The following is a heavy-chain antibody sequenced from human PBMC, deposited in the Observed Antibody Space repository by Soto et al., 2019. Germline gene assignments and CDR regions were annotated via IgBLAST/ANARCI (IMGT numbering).Heavy chain of an antibody. CDR2: ISSSSSTI. CDR3: ARDRGVDTAMDLEMDY. V-gene: IGHV3-48*04. CDR1: GFTFSSYS. D-gene: IGHD5-18*01. J-gene: IGHJ4*02. Sequence: PGGSLRLSCAASGFTFSSYSMNWVRQAPGKGLEWVSYISSSSSTIYYADSVKGRFTISRDNAKNSLYLQMNSLRAEDTAVYYCARDRGVDTAMDLEMDYWGQGTLVTVSS.